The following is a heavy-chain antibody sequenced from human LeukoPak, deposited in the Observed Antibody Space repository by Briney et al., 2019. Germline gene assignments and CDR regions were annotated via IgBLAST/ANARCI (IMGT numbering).Heavy chain of an antibody. CDR3: ARSQNYYGSGDY. CDR1: GDSVSNGNYY. D-gene: IGHD3-10*01. J-gene: IGHJ4*02. V-gene: IGHV4-61*03. CDR2: IYYTGKT. Sequence: PSEALSLTCTVSGDSVSNGNYYWSWLRQPPGKALEWIGYIYYTGKTYYNPSLEGRVTILVDTSRNHFSVKLSSVTAADTAVYYCARSQNYYGSGDYWSQGTLVTVSS.